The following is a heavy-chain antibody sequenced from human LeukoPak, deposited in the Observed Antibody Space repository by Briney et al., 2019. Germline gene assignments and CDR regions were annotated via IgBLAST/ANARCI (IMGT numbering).Heavy chain of an antibody. D-gene: IGHD5-24*01. V-gene: IGHV5-51*01. Sequence: GESLKISCKGSGYSFTSEWIGWVRQMPGKGREWVGIIYPGDSDTTYSPSFQGQVTISVDKSISTAYLQWSSLKVSDTAIYYCARHRDQNWFDPWGQGTLVTVSS. CDR2: IYPGDSDT. CDR3: ARHRDQNWFDP. CDR1: GYSFTSEW. J-gene: IGHJ5*02.